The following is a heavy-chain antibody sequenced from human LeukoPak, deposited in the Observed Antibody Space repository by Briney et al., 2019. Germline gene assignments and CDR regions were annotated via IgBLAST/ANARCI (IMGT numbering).Heavy chain of an antibody. J-gene: IGHJ4*02. D-gene: IGHD3-3*01. CDR3: ARGSSYDFWSGYFDY. CDR1: GGTFSSYA. V-gene: IGHV1-69*05. CDR2: IIPIFGTA. Sequence: PVKVSCKASGGTFSSYAISWVRQAPGQGLEWMGGIIPIFGTANYAQKFQGRVTITTDESTSTACMELSSLRSEDTAVYYCARGSSYDFWSGYFDYWGQGTLVTVSS.